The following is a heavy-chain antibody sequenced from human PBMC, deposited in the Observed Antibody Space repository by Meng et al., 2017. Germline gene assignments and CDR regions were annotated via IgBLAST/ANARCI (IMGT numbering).Heavy chain of an antibody. V-gene: IGHV2-5*02. CDR3: AHRRGDSREGWFDP. CDR2: IYWDDDK. CDR1: GFSLSTSGVG. J-gene: IGHJ5*02. Sequence: QHTLQDSGTTLVKPTQTLTLTCTFSGFSLSTSGVGVGWIRQPPGKALEWLALIYWDDDKRYSPSLKSRLTITKDTSKNQVVLTMTNMDPVDTATYYCAHRRGDSREGWFDPWGQGTLVTVSS. D-gene: IGHD2-21*02.